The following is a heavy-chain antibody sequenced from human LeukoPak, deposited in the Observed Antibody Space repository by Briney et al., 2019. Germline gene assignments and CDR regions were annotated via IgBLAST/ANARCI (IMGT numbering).Heavy chain of an antibody. CDR2: IYQSGST. J-gene: IGHJ4*02. D-gene: IGHD3-3*01. Sequence: SETLSLTCGVSGGSISRGGYSWSWIRQPPGKGLEWIGYIYQSGSTYYNPSLKSRVTISIDRSKNQFSLKLSSVTAADTAVYYCAKGVGVRRFLEWLDYWGQGTLVTVSS. CDR1: GGSISRGGYS. CDR3: AKGVGVRRFLEWLDY. V-gene: IGHV4-30-2*01.